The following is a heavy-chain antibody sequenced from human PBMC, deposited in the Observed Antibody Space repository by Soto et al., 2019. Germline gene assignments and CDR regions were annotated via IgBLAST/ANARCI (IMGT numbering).Heavy chain of an antibody. Sequence: SETLSLTCAVFGGSISRGYWWSWVRQSPGKGLEWIGEIHHSENINYNPSLKSRATISVDMSKNQFSLRLSSVTAADTAVYYCARFYDYCPTTTWFYSWGQGNLVPVSS. CDR3: ARFYDYCPTTTWFYS. CDR1: GGSISRGYW. D-gene: IGHD3-16*01. CDR2: IHHSENI. V-gene: IGHV4-4*02. J-gene: IGHJ5*01.